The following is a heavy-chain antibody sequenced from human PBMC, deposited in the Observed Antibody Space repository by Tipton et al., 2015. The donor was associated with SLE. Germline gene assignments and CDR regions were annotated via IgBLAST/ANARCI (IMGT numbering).Heavy chain of an antibody. J-gene: IGHJ6*02. D-gene: IGHD2-15*01. CDR3: ARGIGYCSGGRCYSGDGLDV. CDR2: IYYSGST. Sequence: TLSLTCTVSGGSISSSSYYWGWIRQPPGKGLEWIGSIYYSGSTYYNPSLKSRVTISVDTSKNQFSLKLSSVTAADTAVYYCARGIGYCSGGRCYSGDGLDVWGQGTTVTVSS. V-gene: IGHV4-39*07. CDR1: GGSISSSSYY.